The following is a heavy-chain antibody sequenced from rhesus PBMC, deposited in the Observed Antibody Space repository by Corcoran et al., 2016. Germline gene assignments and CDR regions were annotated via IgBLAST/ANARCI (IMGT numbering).Heavy chain of an antibody. D-gene: IGHD1-44*01. CDR2: IYGTRGST. CDR3: AGVKVGTTSFDY. Sequence: QVQLQESGPGLVKPSETLSRTCAVSGDSISTNYWNWIRPPPGKGLEWIGRIYGTRGSTSYNPSLTSRVTISTDTSKNQFSLKLTSVTAADTAVYYCAGVKVGTTSFDYWGQGVLVTVSS. J-gene: IGHJ4*01. V-gene: IGHV4-147*01. CDR1: GDSISTNY.